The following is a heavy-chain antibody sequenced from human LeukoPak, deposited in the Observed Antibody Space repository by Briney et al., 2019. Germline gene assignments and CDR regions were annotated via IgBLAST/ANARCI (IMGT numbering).Heavy chain of an antibody. D-gene: IGHD3-10*01. Sequence: PSETLSLTCTVAGYSISSGYYWGWLRQPPGKGLEWIGSIFHSGSTYYNPSLKSRVTISVDTSKNQFSLKLSSVTAAETAVYYCARVRYYGSGSYLQYYFDYWGQGTLVTVSS. CDR2: IFHSGST. CDR3: ARVRYYGSGSYLQYYFDY. V-gene: IGHV4-38-2*02. J-gene: IGHJ4*02. CDR1: GYSISSGYY.